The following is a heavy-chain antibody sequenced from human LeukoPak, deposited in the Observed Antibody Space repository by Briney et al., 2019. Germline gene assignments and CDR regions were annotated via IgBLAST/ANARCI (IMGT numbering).Heavy chain of an antibody. D-gene: IGHD4-23*01. CDR2: INQDGSQK. CDR3: ARVDYTGNGNLY. CDR1: GFPLSNYW. Sequence: GGSLRLSCAASGFPLSNYWMTWVRQAPGKELEWVANINQDGSQKYYLDSVKGRFTISKDNAKNSLVLQMNSLRAEDTAVYYCARVDYTGNGNLYWGQGTLVTVSS. V-gene: IGHV3-7*01. J-gene: IGHJ4*02.